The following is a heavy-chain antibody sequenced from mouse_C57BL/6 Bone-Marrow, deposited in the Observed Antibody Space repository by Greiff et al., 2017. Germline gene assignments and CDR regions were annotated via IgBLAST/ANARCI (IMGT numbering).Heavy chain of an antibody. J-gene: IGHJ4*01. Sequence: QVQLQQPGAELVRPGTSVKLSCKASGYTFTSYWMHWVKQRPGQGLEWIGVIDPSDSYTNYNQKFKGTATLTVDTSSCTAYMQLSSLTSEDSAVYYCARSCDCGSSLYAMDYWGQGTSVTVSS. CDR2: IDPSDSYT. CDR1: GYTFTSYW. CDR3: ARSCDCGSSLYAMDY. V-gene: IGHV1-59*01. D-gene: IGHD1-1*01.